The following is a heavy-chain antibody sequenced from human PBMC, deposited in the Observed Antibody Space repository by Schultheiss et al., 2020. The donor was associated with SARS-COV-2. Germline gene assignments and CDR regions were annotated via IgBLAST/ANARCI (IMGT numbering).Heavy chain of an antibody. CDR3: ARDEGDLGY. CDR2: IYYSGST. Sequence: SETLSLTCTVSGGSISGYYWSWIRQPPGKGLEWIGYIYYSGSTNYNPSLKSRITISVDTSKNQFSLKLISVTAADTAVYYCARDEGDLGYWGQGTLVTVSS. V-gene: IGHV4-59*12. CDR1: GGSISGYY. J-gene: IGHJ4*02.